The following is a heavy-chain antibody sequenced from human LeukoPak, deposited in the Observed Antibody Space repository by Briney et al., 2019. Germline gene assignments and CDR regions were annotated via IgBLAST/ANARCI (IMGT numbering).Heavy chain of an antibody. CDR3: ARWAFECSGINWFDP. CDR1: GYTFTGYY. CDR2: INPNSGGT. Sequence: ASVKVSCKASGYTFTGYYMHWVRRAPGQGLEWMGWINPNSGGTNYTQKFQGRVTMTRDTSISTAYMELSRLRSDDTAVYYCARWAFECSGINWFDPWGQGTLVTVSS. J-gene: IGHJ5*02. V-gene: IGHV1-2*02. D-gene: IGHD3-10*02.